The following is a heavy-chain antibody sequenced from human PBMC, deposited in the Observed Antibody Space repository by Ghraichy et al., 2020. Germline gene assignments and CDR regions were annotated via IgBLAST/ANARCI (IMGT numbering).Heavy chain of an antibody. D-gene: IGHD6-13*01. V-gene: IGHV1-18*01. CDR2: ISAYNGNT. CDR1: GYTFTSYG. Sequence: ASVKVSCKASGYTFTSYGISWVRQAPGQGLEWMGWISAYNGNTNYAQKLQGRVTMTTDTSTSTAYMELRSLRSDDTAVYYCARAVYSRESVESRRIYYYYGMDVWGQGTTVTVSS. CDR3: ARAVYSRESVESRRIYYYYGMDV. J-gene: IGHJ6*02.